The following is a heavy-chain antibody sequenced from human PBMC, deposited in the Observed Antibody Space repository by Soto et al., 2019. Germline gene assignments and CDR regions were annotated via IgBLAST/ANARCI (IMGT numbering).Heavy chain of an antibody. Sequence: GGSLRLSCAASGFIFRMYGLHWVRQAPGKGLEWLATIRPDGNNHDGSNQWYAESVRGQFTVSRDNSKNTLYLQMNSLRADDSAVAYCARDATLGATYYGPPYYPMNVWGQGTPVSVSS. V-gene: IGHV3-30*02. CDR3: ARDATLGATYYGPPYYPMNV. CDR1: GFIFRMYG. J-gene: IGHJ6*01. D-gene: IGHD4-17*01. CDR2: IRPDGNNHDGSNQ.